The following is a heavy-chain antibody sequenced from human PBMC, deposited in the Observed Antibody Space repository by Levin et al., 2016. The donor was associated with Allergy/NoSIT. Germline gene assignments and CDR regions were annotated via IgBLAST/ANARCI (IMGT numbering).Heavy chain of an antibody. J-gene: IGHJ4*02. Sequence: GGSLRLSCEASGFTVSSNHMSWIRQAPGKGLECVSFTHSSGTTNYADSVKGRFSISRDNSKNTVYLQMNSLRNEDTAVYYCASRLATAASFDYWGQGARVIVSS. CDR2: THSSGTT. V-gene: IGHV3-53*01. D-gene: IGHD6-13*01. CDR3: ASRLATAASFDY. CDR1: GFTVSSNH.